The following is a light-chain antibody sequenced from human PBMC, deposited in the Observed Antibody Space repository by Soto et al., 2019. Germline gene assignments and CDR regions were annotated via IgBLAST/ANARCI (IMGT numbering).Light chain of an antibody. V-gene: IGKV1-5*03. J-gene: IGKJ1*01. Sequence: DLQMTQSPSTLSVSVGDRVSITCRASQSISSWLAWYQQKPGKAPKLLIYKASSLERGVPSRFSGSGSGTEFTLTIRSLQPDDFATYYCQQYNSYPTFGQGTKVEMK. CDR1: QSISSW. CDR2: KAS. CDR3: QQYNSYPT.